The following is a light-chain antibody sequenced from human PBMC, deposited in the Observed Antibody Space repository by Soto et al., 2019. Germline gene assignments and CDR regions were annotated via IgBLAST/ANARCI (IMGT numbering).Light chain of an antibody. CDR2: DVS. CDR3: CSYAGSYTGV. J-gene: IGLJ3*02. CDR1: SSDVGGYNY. Sequence: QSVLTQPRSVSGSPGQSVTISCTGTSSDVGGYNYVSWYQQHPGKAPKVKIYDVSKRPSGVPDRFSGSKSGNTASLTISGLQAEDEADYYCCSYAGSYTGVFGGGTKLTVL. V-gene: IGLV2-11*01.